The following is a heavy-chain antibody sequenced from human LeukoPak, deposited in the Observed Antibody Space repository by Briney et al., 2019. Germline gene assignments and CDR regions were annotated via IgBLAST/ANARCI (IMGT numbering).Heavy chain of an antibody. V-gene: IGHV1-24*01. CDR1: GYTFTSYG. J-gene: IGHJ4*02. CDR3: ATVPY. CDR2: FDPEDGET. Sequence: GASVKVSCKASGYTFTSYGISWVRQAPGKGLEWMGGFDPEDGETIYAQKFQGRVTMTEDTSTDTAYMELSSLRSEDTAVYYCATVPYWGQGTLVTVSS.